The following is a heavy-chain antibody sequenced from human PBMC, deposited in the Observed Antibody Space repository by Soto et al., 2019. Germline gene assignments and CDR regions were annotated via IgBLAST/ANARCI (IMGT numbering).Heavy chain of an antibody. CDR2: IRSKANSYAT. D-gene: IGHD2-15*01. Sequence: EVQLVESGGGLVQPGGSLKLSCAASGFTFSGSAMHWVRQASGKGLEWVGRIRSKANSYATAYAASVKGRFTISRDDSKNTAYLQMNSLKTEDTAVYYCTRYVGGGGSWYDYWGQGTLVTVSS. J-gene: IGHJ4*02. V-gene: IGHV3-73*02. CDR3: TRYVGGGGSWYDY. CDR1: GFTFSGSA.